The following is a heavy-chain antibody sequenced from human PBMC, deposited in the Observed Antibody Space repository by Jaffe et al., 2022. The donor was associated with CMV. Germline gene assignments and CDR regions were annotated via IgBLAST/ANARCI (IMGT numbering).Heavy chain of an antibody. CDR2: IYNSGST. CDR1: GGSISRTSYY. Sequence: QLQLQESGPGLVKPSETLSLTCIVSGGSISRTSYYWGWIRQPPGKGLEWIGSIYNSGSTYSNPSLRSRLTISVDTSTNQFSLKLSSVTAADTAVYYCARVYDSSGYFSRPYFDFWGQGTLVTVSS. J-gene: IGHJ4*02. CDR3: ARVYDSSGYFSRPYFDF. V-gene: IGHV4-39*01. D-gene: IGHD3-22*01.